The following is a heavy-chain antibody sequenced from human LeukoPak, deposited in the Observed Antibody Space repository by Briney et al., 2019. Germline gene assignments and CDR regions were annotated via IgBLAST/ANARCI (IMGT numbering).Heavy chain of an antibody. J-gene: IGHJ6*03. Sequence: GGSLRLSCAASEFTFRNYGTHWVRQATGKGLEWVSFIWSDGNNRFHADSVKGRFTISRDNSKNMLYLQMDSLRPEDTAVYYCAKDPGASVSGFHMDVWGKGTTVIVSS. CDR2: IWSDGNNR. D-gene: IGHD3-3*01. CDR3: AKDPGASVSGFHMDV. V-gene: IGHV3-30*02. CDR1: EFTFRNYG.